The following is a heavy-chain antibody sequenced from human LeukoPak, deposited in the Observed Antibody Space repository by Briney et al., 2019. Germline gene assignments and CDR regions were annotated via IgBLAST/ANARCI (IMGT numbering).Heavy chain of an antibody. CDR1: GFTFSSYS. CDR2: ISSSSSYI. Sequence: PGGSLRLSCAASGFTFSSYSMNWVRQAPGKGLEWVSSISSSSSYIYYADSVKGRFTISRDNAKNSLYLQMNSLRAEDTAVYYCARDPLSGSSSWFAGEYYYYYYGMDVWGQGTTVTVSS. V-gene: IGHV3-21*01. D-gene: IGHD6-13*01. CDR3: ARDPLSGSSSWFAGEYYYYYYGMDV. J-gene: IGHJ6*02.